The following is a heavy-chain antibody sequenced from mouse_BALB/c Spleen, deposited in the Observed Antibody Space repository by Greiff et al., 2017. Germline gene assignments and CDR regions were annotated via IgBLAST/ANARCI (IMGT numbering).Heavy chain of an antibody. V-gene: IGHV5-9-4*01. Sequence: EVQVVESGGGLVKPGGSLKLSCAASGFTFSSYAMSWVRQSPEKRLEWVAEISSGGSYTYYPDTVTGRFTISRDNAKNTLYLEMSSLRSEDTAMYYCAREENYYAYFDYWGQGTTLTVSS. CDR3: AREENYYAYFDY. CDR2: ISSGGSYT. J-gene: IGHJ2*01. CDR1: GFTFSSYA. D-gene: IGHD2-1*01.